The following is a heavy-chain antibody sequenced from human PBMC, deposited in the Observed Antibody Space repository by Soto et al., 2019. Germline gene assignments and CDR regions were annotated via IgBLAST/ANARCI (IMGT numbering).Heavy chain of an antibody. V-gene: IGHV1-18*01. CDR2: ISVYTGKT. J-gene: IGHJ4*02. D-gene: IGHD3-10*01. Sequence: QVQLVQSGAEVKEPGASVKVSCKASGYSFSSHGLSWVRQAPGQGLEWMGGISVYTGKTKYAQKFQDRVTLTRDTSTSTAYMELRSLRSDDTAVYFCTRESGGATHFDYFDYWCPGTLVTVSS. CDR1: GYSFSSHG. CDR3: TRESGGATHFDYFDY.